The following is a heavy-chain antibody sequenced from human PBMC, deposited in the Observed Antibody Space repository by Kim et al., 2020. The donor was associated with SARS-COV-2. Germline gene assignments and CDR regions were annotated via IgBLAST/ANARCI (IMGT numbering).Heavy chain of an antibody. CDR2: IYYTGNT. D-gene: IGHD6-13*01. Sequence: SETLSLTCSVSGDSINNYKYYWGWIRQPPGKGLEWIASIYYTGNTYHNPSLQSRVTMSIDTSKNQFSLNLTSVTAADTANYYCVRDGAGITAAGTDSWGQGTLVTVAS. CDR1: GDSINNYKYY. CDR3: VRDGAGITAAGTDS. V-gene: IGHV4-39*07. J-gene: IGHJ4*02.